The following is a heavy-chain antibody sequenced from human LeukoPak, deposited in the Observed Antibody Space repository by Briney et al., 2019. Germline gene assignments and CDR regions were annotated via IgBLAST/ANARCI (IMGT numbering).Heavy chain of an antibody. CDR2: ISYDGSNK. CDR1: GFTFSSYG. CDR3: ARGGDYLDF. Sequence: TGGSLRLSCAASGFTFSSYGMHWVRQAPGKGLEWVAVISYDGSNKYYADSVKGRFTISRDNSKNTLYLQMNSLRADDAAVYYCARGGDYLDFWGQGTLVTVSS. J-gene: IGHJ4*02. V-gene: IGHV3-30*03.